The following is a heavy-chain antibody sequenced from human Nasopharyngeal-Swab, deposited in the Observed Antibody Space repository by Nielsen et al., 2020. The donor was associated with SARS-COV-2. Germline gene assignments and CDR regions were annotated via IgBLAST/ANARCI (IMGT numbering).Heavy chain of an antibody. Sequence: GESLKISCAASGFTFSSYGMHWVRQAPGKGLEWVAVISYDGSNKYYADSVKGRFTISRDNSKNTLYLQMNSLRAEDTAVYYCARAWSRDGYNVDYWGQGTLVTVSS. CDR1: GFTFSSYG. D-gene: IGHD5-24*01. CDR2: ISYDGSNK. V-gene: IGHV3-30*03. J-gene: IGHJ4*02. CDR3: ARAWSRDGYNVDY.